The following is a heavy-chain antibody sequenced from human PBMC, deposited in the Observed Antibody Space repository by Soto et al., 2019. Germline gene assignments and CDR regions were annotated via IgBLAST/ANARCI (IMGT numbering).Heavy chain of an antibody. Sequence: GGSLRLSCAASGFTFSSYAMSWVRQAPGKGLEWVSAISGSGGSTYYADSVKGRFTISRDNSKNTLYLQMNSLRAEDTAVYYCANEFPPATQNSSHGDYWGQGTLVTVSS. D-gene: IGHD5-18*01. CDR2: ISGSGGST. J-gene: IGHJ4*02. V-gene: IGHV3-23*01. CDR3: ANEFPPATQNSSHGDY. CDR1: GFTFSSYA.